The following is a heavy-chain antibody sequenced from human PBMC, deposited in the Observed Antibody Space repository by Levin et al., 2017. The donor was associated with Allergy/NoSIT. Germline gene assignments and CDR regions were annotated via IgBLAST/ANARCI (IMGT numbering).Heavy chain of an antibody. CDR2: IKPDGSEE. CDR3: ARDPGTDFWSGYSD. CDR1: GFTFSTYW. V-gene: IGHV3-7*01. D-gene: IGHD3-3*01. J-gene: IGHJ4*02. Sequence: LSLTCATSGFTFSTYWMSWVRQAPGKGLQWVAHIKPDGSEEYYVDSVKGRFTISRDNAKNSLYLQMNSLAVGDTAVYYCARDPGTDFWSGYSDWGRGVLVTVSS.